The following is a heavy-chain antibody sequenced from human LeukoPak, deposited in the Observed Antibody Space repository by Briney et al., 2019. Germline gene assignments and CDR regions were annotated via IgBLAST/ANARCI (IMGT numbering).Heavy chain of an antibody. Sequence: SETLSLTCTVSGGSISSSSYSWGWIRQSPGKGLEWIGTIYHSGRTSYFPSLRTRVTISVDTSKNQFSLKLNSVTAADTAVYYCASQMGPYGGNRPGYWGQGTLVTVSS. CDR2: IYHSGRT. V-gene: IGHV4-39*01. CDR3: ASQMGPYGGNRPGY. CDR1: GGSISSSSYS. D-gene: IGHD4-23*01. J-gene: IGHJ4*02.